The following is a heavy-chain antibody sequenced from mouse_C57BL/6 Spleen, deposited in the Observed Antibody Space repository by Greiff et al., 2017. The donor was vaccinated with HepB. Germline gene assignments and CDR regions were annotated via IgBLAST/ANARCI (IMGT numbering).Heavy chain of an antibody. CDR2: ISSGSSTT. CDR1: GFTFSDYG. Sequence: EVMLVESGGGLVKPGGSLKLSCAASGFTFSDYGMHWVRQAPEKGLEWVAYISSGSSTTYYADTVKGRFTISRDNAKNTLFLQMTSLRSEDTAMYYCARSSSGPFAYWGQGTLVTVSA. J-gene: IGHJ3*01. V-gene: IGHV5-17*01. CDR3: ARSSSGPFAY. D-gene: IGHD3-2*02.